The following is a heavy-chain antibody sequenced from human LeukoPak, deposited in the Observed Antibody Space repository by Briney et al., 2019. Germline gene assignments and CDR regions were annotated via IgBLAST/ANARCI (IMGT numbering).Heavy chain of an antibody. CDR1: GYSISSGYY. CDR2: IYHSGST. J-gene: IGHJ6*02. Sequence: SETLSLTCTVSGYSISSGYYWGWIRQPPGKGLEWIGSIYHSGSTNYNPSLKSRVTISVDTSKNQFYLKLSSVTAADTGVYYCARKAVSLYYYGMDVWGQGTTVTVSS. D-gene: IGHD3-22*01. CDR3: ARKAVSLYYYGMDV. V-gene: IGHV4-38-2*02.